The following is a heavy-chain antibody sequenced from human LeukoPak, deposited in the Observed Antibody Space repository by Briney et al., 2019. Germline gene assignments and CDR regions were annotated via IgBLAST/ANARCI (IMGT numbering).Heavy chain of an antibody. CDR1: GASINTYY. J-gene: IGHJ4*02. CDR2: IYYSGST. V-gene: IGHV4-30-4*08. CDR3: ARGYYDSSGYYYWGHRFDY. D-gene: IGHD3-22*01. Sequence: SETLSLTCTVSGASINTYYWNWIRQPPGKGLEWIGYIYYSGSTYYNPSLKSQVTISVDTSKNQFSLKLSSVTAADTAVYYCARGYYDSSGYYYWGHRFDYWGQGTLVTVSS.